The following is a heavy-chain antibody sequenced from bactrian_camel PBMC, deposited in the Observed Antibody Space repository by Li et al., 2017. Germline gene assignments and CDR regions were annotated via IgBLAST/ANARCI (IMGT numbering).Heavy chain of an antibody. J-gene: IGHJ4*01. D-gene: IGHD1*01. Sequence: HVQLVESGGGSVEAGGSLKLTCMASARIYTRCRLGWFRQVPGKEREMVSYIARDDSITTADAVKGRFAISQDLLKNTLYLQMNNVQIEDTAVYYCVKDWNNQAAQRKGQGTQVTVS. CDR2: IARDDSI. V-gene: IGHV3S53*01. CDR1: ARIYTRCR.